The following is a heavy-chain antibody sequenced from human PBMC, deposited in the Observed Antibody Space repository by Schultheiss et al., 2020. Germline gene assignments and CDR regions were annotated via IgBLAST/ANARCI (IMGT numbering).Heavy chain of an antibody. J-gene: IGHJ3*02. Sequence: SQTLSLTCTVSGGSISSGGYYWSWIRQPPGKGLEWIGYIYYSGSTNYNPSLKSRVTISVDTSKNQFSLKLSSVTAADTAVYYCARAMVGDAFDIWGQGTMVTVSS. D-gene: IGHD2-15*01. CDR1: GGSISSGGYY. V-gene: IGHV4-61*08. CDR3: ARAMVGDAFDI. CDR2: IYYSGST.